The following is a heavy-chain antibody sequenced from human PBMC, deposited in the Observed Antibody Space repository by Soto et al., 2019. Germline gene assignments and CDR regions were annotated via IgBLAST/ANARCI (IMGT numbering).Heavy chain of an antibody. D-gene: IGHD6-13*01. CDR2: ISSSSSYI. J-gene: IGHJ6*02. Sequence: GGSLRLSCAASGLTFSSYSMNWVRQAPGKGLEWVSSISSSSSYIYYADSVKGRFTISRDNAKNSLYLQMNSLRAEDTAVYYCARDLYSSSFPPAYYYYYGMDVWGQGTTVTVSS. CDR1: GLTFSSYS. V-gene: IGHV3-21*01. CDR3: ARDLYSSSFPPAYYYYYGMDV.